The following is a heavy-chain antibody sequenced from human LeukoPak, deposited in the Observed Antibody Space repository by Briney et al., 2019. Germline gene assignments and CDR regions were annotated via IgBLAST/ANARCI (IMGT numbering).Heavy chain of an antibody. D-gene: IGHD3-10*01. CDR1: GGSISSYY. J-gene: IGHJ5*02. CDR3: ARHRVVRGVNWFDP. Sequence: PSETLSLTCTVSGGSISSYYWSWIWQPPGKGLEWIGYIYYSGSTNYNPSLKSRVTISVDTSKNQFSLKLSSVTAADTAAYYCARHRVVRGVNWFDPWGQGTLVTVSS. V-gene: IGHV4-59*08. CDR2: IYYSGST.